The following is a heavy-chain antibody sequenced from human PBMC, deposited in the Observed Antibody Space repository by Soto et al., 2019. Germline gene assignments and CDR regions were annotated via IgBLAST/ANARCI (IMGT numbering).Heavy chain of an antibody. CDR2: IYNSGST. Sequence: SSETLSLTCTVSGGSIRSYCWTWIRQPPGEGLEWIGYIYNSGSTNYNPSLKSRVTISVDTSKNQFSLKLSSVTAADTAVYYCARVGDSSGYYPSNWFDPWGQGTLVTVSS. V-gene: IGHV4-59*01. D-gene: IGHD3-22*01. CDR3: ARVGDSSGYYPSNWFDP. CDR1: GGSIRSYC. J-gene: IGHJ5*02.